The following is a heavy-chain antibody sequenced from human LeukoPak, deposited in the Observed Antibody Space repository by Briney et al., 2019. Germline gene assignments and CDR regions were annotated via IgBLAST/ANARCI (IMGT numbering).Heavy chain of an antibody. V-gene: IGHV1-2*02. D-gene: IGHD3-22*01. CDR2: VNPNSGGT. CDR3: ARDLGTYDSSMDDAFDI. Sequence: ASVKVSCKASGYIFTGYYMHWVRQAPGQGLEWMGWVNPNSGGTNYAQKFQGRVTMTRDTSISTAYMELSRLRSDDTAVYYCARDLGTYDSSMDDAFDIWGQGTMVTVSS. J-gene: IGHJ3*02. CDR1: GYIFTGYY.